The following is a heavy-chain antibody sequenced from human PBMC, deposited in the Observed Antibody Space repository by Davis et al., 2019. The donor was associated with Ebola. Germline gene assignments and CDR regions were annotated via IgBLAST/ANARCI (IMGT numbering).Heavy chain of an antibody. CDR2: IWYDGSNK. J-gene: IGHJ6*02. CDR1: GFTFSSYG. D-gene: IGHD3-9*01. Sequence: GESLKISCAASGFTFSSYGMHWVRQAPGKGLEGVAVIWYDGSNKYYADSVKGRFTISRDNSKNTLYLQMNSLRAEDTAVYYCARDSPPYYDILIGGGMDVWGQGTTVTVSS. CDR3: ARDSPPYYDILIGGGMDV. V-gene: IGHV3-33*01.